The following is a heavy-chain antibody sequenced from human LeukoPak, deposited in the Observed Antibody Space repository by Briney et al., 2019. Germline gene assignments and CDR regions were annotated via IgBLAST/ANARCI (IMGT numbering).Heavy chain of an antibody. CDR1: GGSFSGYY. CDR2: INHSGST. CDR3: ARSSYSYGYEDY. D-gene: IGHD5-18*01. Sequence: SETLSLTCAVYGGSFSGYYWSWIRQPPGKGLEWIGEINHSGSTNYNPSLKSRVTISVDTSKNQFSLKLSSVTAADTAVYYCARSSYSYGYEDYWGQGTLVTVSS. J-gene: IGHJ4*02. V-gene: IGHV4-34*01.